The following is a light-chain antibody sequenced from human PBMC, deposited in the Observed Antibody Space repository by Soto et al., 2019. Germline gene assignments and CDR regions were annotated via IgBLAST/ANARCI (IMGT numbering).Light chain of an antibody. CDR1: SSDVGGYNY. CDR2: EVS. J-gene: IGLJ1*01. V-gene: IGLV2-14*01. Sequence: QSALTQPASVSGSPGQSITISCTGTSSDVGGYNYVSWYQQHPGKAPKLMIYEVSNRPSGVSNRFSGSKSGNTASLTISGLQAEDAADYYCSSYTSSSISEVFGTGTKVTVL. CDR3: SSYTSSSISEV.